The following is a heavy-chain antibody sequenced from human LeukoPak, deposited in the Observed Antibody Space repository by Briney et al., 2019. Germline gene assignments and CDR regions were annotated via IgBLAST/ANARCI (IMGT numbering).Heavy chain of an antibody. CDR2: ISYDGSNK. CDR1: GFTFSSYG. J-gene: IGHJ4*02. V-gene: IGHV3-30*18. Sequence: GRSLRLSCAASGFTFSSYGMHWVRQAPGQGLEWVAVISYDGSNKYYADSVKGRFTISRDNSKNMLYLQMNSLRAEDTAVYYCAKEWVRTCFFEDWGQGTLVTVSS. D-gene: IGHD1-26*01. CDR3: AKEWVRTCFFED.